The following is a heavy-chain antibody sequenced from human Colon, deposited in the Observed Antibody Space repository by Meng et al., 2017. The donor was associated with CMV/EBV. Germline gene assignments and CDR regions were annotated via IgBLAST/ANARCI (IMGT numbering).Heavy chain of an antibody. Sequence: ASVKVSCKASGYSFTDYYMHWVRQAPGQGLEWMGWINPNNGGTGFAQKFQGRVTMTRDTSISTAYMELNRLRSDDTAVYYCNRGDYIGYYGMDVWGQGTTVTVSS. CDR3: NRGDYIGYYGMDV. CDR2: INPNNGGT. CDR1: GYSFTDYY. D-gene: IGHD2-15*01. V-gene: IGHV1-2*02. J-gene: IGHJ6*02.